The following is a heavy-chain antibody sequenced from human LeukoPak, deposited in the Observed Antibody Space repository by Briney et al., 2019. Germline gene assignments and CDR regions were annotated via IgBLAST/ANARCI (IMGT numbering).Heavy chain of an antibody. V-gene: IGHV4-34*01. Sequence: SETLSLTCAVYGGSFSGYYWSWIRQPPGKGLEWIGEINHSGSTNYNPSFKSRVTISVDTSKNQFSLKLSSVTAADTAVYYCARGRRGVFRWFGEDYYFDYWGQGTLVTVSS. D-gene: IGHD3-10*01. J-gene: IGHJ4*02. CDR1: GGSFSGYY. CDR3: ARGRRGVFRWFGEDYYFDY. CDR2: INHSGST.